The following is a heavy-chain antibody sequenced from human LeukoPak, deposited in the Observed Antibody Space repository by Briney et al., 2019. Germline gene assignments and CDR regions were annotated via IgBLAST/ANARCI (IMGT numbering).Heavy chain of an antibody. CDR3: ATDRPRITIFGVVIFARGFDF. CDR1: GYTFTSYG. J-gene: IGHJ5*01. V-gene: IGHV1-18*01. Sequence: GASVKVSCKASGYTFTSYGISWVRQAPGQGLEWMGRISAYNGNTNYAQKFQGRVTMTEDTSTDTAYMELSSLRSEDTAVYYCATDRPRITIFGVVIFARGFDFWGQGTLVTVSS. CDR2: ISAYNGNT. D-gene: IGHD3-3*01.